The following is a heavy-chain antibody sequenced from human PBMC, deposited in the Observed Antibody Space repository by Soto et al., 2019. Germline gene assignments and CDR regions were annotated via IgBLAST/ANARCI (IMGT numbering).Heavy chain of an antibody. J-gene: IGHJ6*02. CDR3: VRENYFYGMDV. CDR1: GFDASVNF. Sequence: PGGSLRLSCAASGFDASVNFMTWVRQAPGRGLEWVSTINNAGGTFYADSVKGRFTISGDNSKNTLYLQMNSLKVEDTAMYYCVRENYFYGMDVWGQGTAVTVSS. CDR2: INNAGGT. V-gene: IGHV3-66*01.